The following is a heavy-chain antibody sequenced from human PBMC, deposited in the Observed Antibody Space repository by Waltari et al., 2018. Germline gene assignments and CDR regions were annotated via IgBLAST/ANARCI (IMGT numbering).Heavy chain of an antibody. D-gene: IGHD2-15*01. CDR1: GFTFISYW. CDR3: ARDQHIVVVVAALTYNWFDP. V-gene: IGHV3-7*01. J-gene: IGHJ5*02. CDR2: IKQDGSEK. Sequence: EVQLVESGGGLVQPGGSLRLSCAASGFTFISYWLSWVRQDPGKGLEWVANIKQDGSEKYYVDSVKGRFTISRDNAKNSLYLQMNSLRAEDTAVYYCARDQHIVVVVAALTYNWFDPWGQGTLVTVSS.